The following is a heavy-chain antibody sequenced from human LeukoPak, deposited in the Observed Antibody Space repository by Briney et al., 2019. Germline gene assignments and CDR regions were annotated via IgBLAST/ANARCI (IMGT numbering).Heavy chain of an antibody. V-gene: IGHV4-39*01. D-gene: IGHD5-18*01. CDR2: IYYSGST. CDR3: ERHRFGYSYGSIDY. Sequence: SETLSLTCTVSGGSISSSSYYWGWIRQPPGNGLEWIGSIYYSGSTYYTPSLKSRVTIPVDTSKNQFSLKLSSVTAADTAVYYCERHRFGYSYGSIDYWGQGTLVTVSS. J-gene: IGHJ4*02. CDR1: GGSISSSSYY.